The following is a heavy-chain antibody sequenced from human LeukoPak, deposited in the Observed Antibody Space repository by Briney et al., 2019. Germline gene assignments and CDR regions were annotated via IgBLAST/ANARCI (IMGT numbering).Heavy chain of an antibody. CDR3: ASPHQMYYDILKGYYAFDY. J-gene: IGHJ4*02. V-gene: IGHV4-39*01. CDR2: IYFSGTT. CDR1: GGSIGGRSYF. Sequence: SETLSLTCTVSGGSIGGRSYFWGWIRQPPGKGLEWVGSIYFSGTTYYNPSLESRLTISLDTSKNQFSLKLDSVTAADTAVYFCASPHQMYYDILKGYYAFDYWGQGTLVTVSS. D-gene: IGHD3-9*01.